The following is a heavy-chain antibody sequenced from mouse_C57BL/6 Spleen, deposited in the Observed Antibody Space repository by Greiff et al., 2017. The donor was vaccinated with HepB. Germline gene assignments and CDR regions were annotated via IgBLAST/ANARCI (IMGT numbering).Heavy chain of an antibody. D-gene: IGHD4-1*01. Sequence: QVHVKQPGAELVKPGASVQMSCKASGYTFTSYWITWVKQRPGQGLEWIGDIYPGSGSTTYNEKFKSKATLTVDTSSSTAYMQLSSLTSEDSAVYYCARRGGNWGLDYWGQGTTLTVSS. CDR3: ARRGGNWGLDY. J-gene: IGHJ2*01. CDR2: IYPGSGST. V-gene: IGHV1-55*01. CDR1: GYTFTSYW.